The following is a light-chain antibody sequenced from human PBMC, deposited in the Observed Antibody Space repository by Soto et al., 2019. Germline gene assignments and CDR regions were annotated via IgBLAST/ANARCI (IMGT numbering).Light chain of an antibody. J-gene: IGKJ2*01. CDR2: GAS. CDR3: QQYNDWPRA. V-gene: IGKV3-15*01. Sequence: EIVMTQSPATLSVSPGEGATLSCRASQSVSSNLAWYQQKPGQAPRLLIYGASTRAAAIPARFSGSGSGTEFTLTISGLQFEDFAVYYCQQYNDWPRAFGQGTKLEIK. CDR1: QSVSSN.